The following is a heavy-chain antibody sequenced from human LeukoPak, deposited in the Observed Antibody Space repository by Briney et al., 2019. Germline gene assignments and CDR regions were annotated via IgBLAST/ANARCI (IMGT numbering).Heavy chain of an antibody. CDR3: ARGGPAAIDY. V-gene: IGHV4-38-2*01. CDR2: IYHSGST. CDR1: GYSISSGYY. J-gene: IGHJ4*02. D-gene: IGHD2-2*01. Sequence: PSETPSLTCAVSGYSISSGYYWGWIRQPPGKGLEWIGSIYHSGSTYYNPSLKSRVTISVDTSKNQFSLKLSSVTAADTAVYYCARGGPAAIDYWGQGTLVTVSS.